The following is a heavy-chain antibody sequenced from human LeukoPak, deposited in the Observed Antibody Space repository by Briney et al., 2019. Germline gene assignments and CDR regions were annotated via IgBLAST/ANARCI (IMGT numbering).Heavy chain of an antibody. CDR2: ISSSSNI. CDR3: ARDGLAAATLHWCFDL. J-gene: IGHJ2*01. V-gene: IGHV3-21*01. CDR1: GFTFSSYS. Sequence: PGGSLRLSCAASGFTFSSYSMNWVRQAPGKGLEWVPSISSSSNIYYADSVKGRFTISRDNARNSLYLQMNSLRAEDTAVYYCARDGLAAATLHWCFDLWGRGTLVTVSS. D-gene: IGHD2-15*01.